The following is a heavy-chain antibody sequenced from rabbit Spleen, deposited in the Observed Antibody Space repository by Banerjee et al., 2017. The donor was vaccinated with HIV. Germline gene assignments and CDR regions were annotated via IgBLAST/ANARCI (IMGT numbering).Heavy chain of an antibody. V-gene: IGHV1S47*01. Sequence: QEQLEESGGGLVKPEGSLTLTCKASGFSFSDRDVMCWVRQAPGKGLEWIGYIDPLFGSAYYASWVNGRFSISRENTQNTVSLQLNSLTAADTATYFCARGGGLWGQGTLVTVS. CDR2: IDPLFGSA. CDR1: GFSFSDRDV. CDR3: ARGGGL. J-gene: IGHJ4*01.